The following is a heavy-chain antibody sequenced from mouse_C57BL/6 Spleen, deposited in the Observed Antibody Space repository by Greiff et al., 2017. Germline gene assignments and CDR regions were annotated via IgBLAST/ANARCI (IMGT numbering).Heavy chain of an antibody. J-gene: IGHJ3*01. CDR3: ADYSNYRAWFAY. V-gene: IGHV5-6*01. Sequence: EVQWVESGGDLVKPGGSLKLSCAASGFTFSSYGMSWVRQTPDKRLEWVATISSGGSYTYYPDSVKGRFTISRDNAKNTLYLQMSSLKSEDTAMYYCADYSNYRAWFAYWGQGTLVTVSA. D-gene: IGHD2-5*01. CDR1: GFTFSSYG. CDR2: ISSGGSYT.